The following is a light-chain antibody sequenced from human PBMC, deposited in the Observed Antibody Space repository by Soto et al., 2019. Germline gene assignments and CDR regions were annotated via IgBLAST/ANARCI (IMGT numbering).Light chain of an antibody. Sequence: DIQMTQSPSSLSASGGHRVTITCQASQDISNYLNWYQQKAGKAPKLLIYDASNLETGVPSRFSGSGSGTDFIFTISSLQPEDIATYYCQQYDNLPFTFGPGTKVDIK. V-gene: IGKV1-33*01. CDR3: QQYDNLPFT. CDR1: QDISNY. CDR2: DAS. J-gene: IGKJ3*01.